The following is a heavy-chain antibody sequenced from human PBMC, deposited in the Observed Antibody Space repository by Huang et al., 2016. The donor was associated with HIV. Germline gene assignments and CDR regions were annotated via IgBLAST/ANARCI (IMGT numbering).Heavy chain of an antibody. J-gene: IGHJ4*02. CDR1: GYTFTRSG. Sequence: QVQLVQSGAEVTKPGASVKVSCKASGYTFTRSGISWVGQAPGQGLEVMGWINGYKGDTNYAQKVQDRVTMTTDTSTTTAYMELRSLISDDTAMYYCARDLSRAGTKGPIFDYWGQGTLVTVSS. CDR2: INGYKGDT. CDR3: ARDLSRAGTKGPIFDY. D-gene: IGHD6-19*01. V-gene: IGHV1-18*04.